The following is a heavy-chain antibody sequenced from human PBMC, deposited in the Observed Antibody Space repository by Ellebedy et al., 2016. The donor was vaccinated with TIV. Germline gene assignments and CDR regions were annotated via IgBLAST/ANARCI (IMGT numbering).Heavy chain of an antibody. CDR3: ARSSSAVDDAFDI. J-gene: IGHJ3*02. CDR1: GGTFNNYA. Sequence: SVKVSCXASGGTFNNYAISWVRQAPGQGLEWMGGTIPILGVVNYAQKFQGRVTITADESTSTVYMDLSSLISEDTAVYYCARSSSAVDDAFDIWGQGAVVTVS. V-gene: IGHV1-69*10. D-gene: IGHD2-2*01. CDR2: TIPILGVV.